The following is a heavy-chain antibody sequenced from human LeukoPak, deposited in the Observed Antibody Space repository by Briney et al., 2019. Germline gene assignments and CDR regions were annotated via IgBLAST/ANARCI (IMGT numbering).Heavy chain of an antibody. CDR1: GGSMSSDY. Sequence: SETLSLTCTVSGGSMSSDYWSWIRQPPGKGLEWIGYIHYSGNTNYSPSFKSRVTISVDTSKNQFSLRLSSVTAADTAVYYCARDPSGSNFTGQNWFDPWGQGTLVTVSS. J-gene: IGHJ5*02. CDR2: IHYSGNT. D-gene: IGHD2-15*01. V-gene: IGHV4-59*01. CDR3: ARDPSGSNFTGQNWFDP.